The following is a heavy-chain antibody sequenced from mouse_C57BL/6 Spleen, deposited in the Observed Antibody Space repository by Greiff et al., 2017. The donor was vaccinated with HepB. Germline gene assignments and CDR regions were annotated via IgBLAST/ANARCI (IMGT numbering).Heavy chain of an antibody. Sequence: EVQLQESGPGLVKPSQSLSLTCSVTGYSITSGYYWNWIRQFPGNKLEWMGYLSYDGSNNYNPSLKNRISITRDTAKNQFFLKLNSVTTEYTATYYCARGHYGSGNYFDCWGQGTTLTVSS. J-gene: IGHJ2*01. CDR1: GYSITSGYY. V-gene: IGHV3-6*01. D-gene: IGHD1-1*01. CDR2: LSYDGSN. CDR3: ARGHYGSGNYFDC.